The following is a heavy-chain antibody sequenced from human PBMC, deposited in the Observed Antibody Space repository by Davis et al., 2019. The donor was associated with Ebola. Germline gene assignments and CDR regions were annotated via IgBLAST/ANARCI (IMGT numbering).Heavy chain of an antibody. CDR2: ISGSGGTT. J-gene: IGHJ5*02. Sequence: GESLKIPCAASGFTFSISAMNWVRQTPGKGLEWVSGISGSGGTTYYADSVKGRLTISRDNSKNTLNLQMNSLRAEDTAVYYCASRPKYHPFDPWGQGTLVTVSS. CDR3: ASRPKYHPFDP. CDR1: GFTFSISA. V-gene: IGHV3-23*01. D-gene: IGHD2-2*01.